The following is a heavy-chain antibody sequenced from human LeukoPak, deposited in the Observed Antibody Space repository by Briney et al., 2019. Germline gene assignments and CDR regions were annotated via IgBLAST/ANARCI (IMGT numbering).Heavy chain of an antibody. V-gene: IGHV4-39*01. Sequence: PSETLSLTCTVSGDSISSSSYYWGWIREPQGKGLEWIATIGTMSYSGRTYYNPSLKSRVTISVDTSKNQFSLELSSVTATDTAVYHCARQFSYASGRGYMDVWGQGTTVTVSS. J-gene: IGHJ6*02. D-gene: IGHD3-10*01. CDR1: GDSISSSSYY. CDR3: ARQFSYASGRGYMDV. CDR2: MSYSGRT.